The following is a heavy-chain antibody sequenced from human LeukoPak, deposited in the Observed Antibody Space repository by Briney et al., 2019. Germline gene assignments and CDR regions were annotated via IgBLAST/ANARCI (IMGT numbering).Heavy chain of an antibody. CDR2: IYYSGST. CDR1: GGSISSYY. CDR3: AGRWLQSKWAFDI. J-gene: IGHJ3*02. Sequence: SETLSLTCTVSGGSISSYYWSWIRQPPGKGLEWFGYIYYSGSTNYHPSLKSRVTISVDTSKNQFSLKLSSVTAAGTGVYYGAGRWLQSKWAFDIGGKGPRVPVPS. V-gene: IGHV4-59*01. D-gene: IGHD5-24*01.